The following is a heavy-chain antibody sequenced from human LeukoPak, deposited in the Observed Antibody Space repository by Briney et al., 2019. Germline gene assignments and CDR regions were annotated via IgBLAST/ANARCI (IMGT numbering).Heavy chain of an antibody. J-gene: IGHJ3*02. CDR2: IYYSGST. D-gene: IGHD2-15*01. V-gene: IGHV4-59*01. CDR1: GGSISSYY. CDR3: ATSERRGSCSGGSCYGRGAFDI. Sequence: SETLSLTCTVSGGSISSYYWSRIRQPPGKGLEWIGYIYYSGSTNYNPALKSRVTISVDTSKNQFSLKLSSVTAADTAVYYCATSERRGSCSGGSCYGRGAFDIWGQGTMLTVSS.